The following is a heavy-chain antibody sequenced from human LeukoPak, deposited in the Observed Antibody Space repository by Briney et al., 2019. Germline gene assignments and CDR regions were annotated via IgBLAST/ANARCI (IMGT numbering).Heavy chain of an antibody. V-gene: IGHV1-2*06. J-gene: IGHJ4*02. CDR3: ARDLSSTSNWEFDY. CDR1: GYTFIDYF. D-gene: IGHD7-27*01. Sequence: GASVKVSCKTSGYTFIDYFIHWVRQAPGQGLEWMGRLNPNNGYTFYTEEFQGRVTMTSDTSISTAYMELTGLTSDDTALYYCARDLSSTSNWEFDYWGPGTLVTVSS. CDR2: LNPNNGYT.